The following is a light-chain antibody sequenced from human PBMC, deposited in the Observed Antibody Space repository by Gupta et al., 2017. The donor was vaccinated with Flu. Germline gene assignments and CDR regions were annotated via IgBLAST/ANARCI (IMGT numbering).Light chain of an antibody. J-gene: IGLJ2*01. CDR3: SSCTSSTTLV. CDR2: DVT. V-gene: IGLV2-14*01. Sequence: QSALTQPASVSGSPGQSITISCTGTSSDIGSYKYVSWYQQHPGKAPQLLIFDVTNRPSGVSTRFSGSKSGDTASLTISGLQAEDEADYYCSSCTSSTTLVFGGGTRLTVL. CDR1: SSDIGSYKY.